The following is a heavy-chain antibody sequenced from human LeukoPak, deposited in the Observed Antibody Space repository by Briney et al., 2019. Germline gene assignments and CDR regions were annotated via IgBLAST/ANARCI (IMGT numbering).Heavy chain of an antibody. V-gene: IGHV3-23*01. CDR1: GFTFTNNW. D-gene: IGHD6-6*01. J-gene: IGHJ5*02. CDR2: ISGGGGST. Sequence: PGGSLRLSCAASGFTFTNNWMSWVRQAPGKGLEWVSAISGGGGSTYYADSVKGRFTISRDNSKNTLYLQMNSLRAEDTAVYYCAKDYGSSSTNWFDPWGQGTLVTVSS. CDR3: AKDYGSSSTNWFDP.